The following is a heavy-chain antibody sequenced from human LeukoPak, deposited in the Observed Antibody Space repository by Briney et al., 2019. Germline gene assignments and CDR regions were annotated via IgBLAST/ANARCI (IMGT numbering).Heavy chain of an antibody. CDR3: ARVRDYYDSSGYYHFFDY. CDR2: IYYSGST. Sequence: KPSETLSLTCTVSGGSISSSSYYWGWIRQPPGKGLEWIGSIYYSGSTYYNPSLKSRVTISVDTSKNQFSLKLSSVTAADTAVYYCARVRDYYDSSGYYHFFDYWGQGTLVTVSS. V-gene: IGHV4-39*07. D-gene: IGHD3-22*01. CDR1: GGSISSSSYY. J-gene: IGHJ4*02.